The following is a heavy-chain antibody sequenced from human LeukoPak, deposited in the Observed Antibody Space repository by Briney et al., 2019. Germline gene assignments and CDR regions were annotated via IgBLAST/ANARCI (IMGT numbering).Heavy chain of an antibody. Sequence: GGSLRLSCAASGFTFSSYSMNWVRQAPGKGLVWVSRINSDGTSTNYADSVKGRFTISRDNAKNTLYLQMDSLRAEDTAVYYCAKGLGYSYGYFDYWGQGTLVTVSS. J-gene: IGHJ4*02. CDR1: GFTFSSYS. CDR2: INSDGTST. CDR3: AKGLGYSYGYFDY. D-gene: IGHD5-18*01. V-gene: IGHV3-74*01.